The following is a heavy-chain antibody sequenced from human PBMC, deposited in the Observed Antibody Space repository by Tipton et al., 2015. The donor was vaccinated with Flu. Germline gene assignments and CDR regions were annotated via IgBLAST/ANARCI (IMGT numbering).Heavy chain of an antibody. CDR1: GYSISSGYY. V-gene: IGHV4-38-2*01. CDR3: ARLDSGGPIWYFDL. Sequence: LRLSCAVSGYSISSGYYWGWIRQPPGKGLEWIGSIYHSGSTYYNPSLKSRVTISVDTSKNQFPLRLSSVTAADTAVYYCARLDSGGPIWYFDLWGRGTLVTVSS. D-gene: IGHD2-15*01. J-gene: IGHJ2*01. CDR2: IYHSGST.